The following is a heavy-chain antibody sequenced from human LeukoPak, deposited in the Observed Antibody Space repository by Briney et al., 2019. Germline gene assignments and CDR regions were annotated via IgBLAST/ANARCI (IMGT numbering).Heavy chain of an antibody. CDR3: ARDRSGGWYAYFDY. CDR1: GGSISSYY. V-gene: IGHV4-59*01. CDR2: IYYSGST. Sequence: PSETPSLTCTVSGGSISSYYWSWIRQPPGKGLEWIGYIYYSGSTNYNPSLESRVTISVDTSKNQFSLKLSSVTAADTAVYYCARDRSGGWYAYFDYWGQGTLVTVSS. D-gene: IGHD6-19*01. J-gene: IGHJ4*02.